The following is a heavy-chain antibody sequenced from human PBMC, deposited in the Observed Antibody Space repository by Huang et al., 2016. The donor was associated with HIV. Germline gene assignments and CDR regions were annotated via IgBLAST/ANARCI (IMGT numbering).Heavy chain of an antibody. CDR3: ARGRDTTEKDTVDDALDV. V-gene: IGHV4-34*02. J-gene: IGHJ3*01. D-gene: IGHD1-1*01. Sequence: QVRLQQWGGGLVRPSETLSRTCAVYGGPFSTHYWSWIRQSPGKGLEWIAEIKYNGHANFNPSLRSRVMISVDTSKNQFSLNVTSVTAADTAIYYCARGRDTTEKDTVDDALDVWDQGTLVIVSS. CDR1: GGPFSTHY. CDR2: IKYNGHA.